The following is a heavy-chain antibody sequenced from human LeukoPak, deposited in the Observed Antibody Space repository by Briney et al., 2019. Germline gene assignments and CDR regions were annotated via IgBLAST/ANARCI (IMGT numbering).Heavy chain of an antibody. CDR1: GGTFSSYA. J-gene: IGHJ5*02. V-gene: IGHV1-69*13. CDR2: IIPIFGTA. CDR3: ARGGYSYGHNWFDP. Sequence: ASVKVSCKASGGTFSSYAISWVRQAPGQGLEWMGGIIPIFGTANYAQKSQGRVTITADESTSTAYMELSSLGSEDTAVYYCARGGYSYGHNWFDPWGQGTLVTVSS. D-gene: IGHD5-18*01.